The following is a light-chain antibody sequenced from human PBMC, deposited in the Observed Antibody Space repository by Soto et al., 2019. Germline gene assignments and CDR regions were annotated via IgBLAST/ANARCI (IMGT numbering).Light chain of an antibody. CDR2: GAS. Sequence: GERITLTCRASQFVSSNLAWYQQKPGQAPRLLIYGASTRATGIPARFSGSGSVKVFTLNIGYLLGLQSGDSYCPDLRDCEAPTFGAGTKVDIK. J-gene: IGKJ4*01. CDR3: PDLRDCEAPT. CDR1: QFVSSN. V-gene: IGKV3D-15*01.